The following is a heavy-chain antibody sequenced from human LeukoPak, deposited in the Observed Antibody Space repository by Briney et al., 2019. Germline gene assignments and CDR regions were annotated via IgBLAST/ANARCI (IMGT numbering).Heavy chain of an antibody. CDR1: GYTFTTYE. J-gene: IGHJ5*02. V-gene: IGHV1-8*01. D-gene: IGHD6-19*01. Sequence: ASVKVSCKASGYTFTTYEINCVRQATGQGLEWMGWMNPNSGNTGYTQKFQGRVTMTRNTSISTAYMELSSLRSEDTAVYYCARGRGSGHKENWFDPWGQGTLVTVSS. CDR2: MNPNSGNT. CDR3: ARGRGSGHKENWFDP.